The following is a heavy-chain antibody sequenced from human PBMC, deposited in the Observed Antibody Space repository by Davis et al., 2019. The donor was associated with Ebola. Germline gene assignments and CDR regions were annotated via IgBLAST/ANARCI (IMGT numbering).Heavy chain of an antibody. Sequence: ASVKVSCKASGYTFTGYYMHWVRQAPGQGLEWMGRINPNSGGTNYAQKFQGRVTMTRDTSISTAYMELSRLGSDDTAMYYCARAQFPTTSDHWGQGTLVTVSS. J-gene: IGHJ4*02. CDR1: GYTFTGYY. D-gene: IGHD1-1*01. CDR2: INPNSGGT. CDR3: ARAQFPTTSDH. V-gene: IGHV1-2*06.